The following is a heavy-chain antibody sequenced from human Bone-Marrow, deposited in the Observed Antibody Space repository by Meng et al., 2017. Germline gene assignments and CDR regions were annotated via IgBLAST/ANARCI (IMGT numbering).Heavy chain of an antibody. Sequence: GESLKISCAASGFTFSTSAMNWVRQAPGKGLEWVSVISGSGGSIYYADSVKGRFTISRDTSKNTLYLQMNSLKTEDTAVYYCTTDAAGRRTTYYYYYGMDVWGQGTTVAVSS. D-gene: IGHD1-14*01. CDR3: TTDAAGRRTTYYYYYGMDV. CDR2: ISGSGGSI. CDR1: GFTFSTSA. V-gene: IGHV3-23*01. J-gene: IGHJ6*02.